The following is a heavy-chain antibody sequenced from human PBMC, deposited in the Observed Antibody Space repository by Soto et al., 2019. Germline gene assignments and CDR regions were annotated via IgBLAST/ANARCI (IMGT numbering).Heavy chain of an antibody. CDR2: IYYSGST. CDR3: ASRGYYYVSEYFQH. J-gene: IGHJ1*01. D-gene: IGHD3-22*01. V-gene: IGHV4-59*12. Sequence: SETLSLTCTVSGGSISSYYWSWIRQPPGKGLEWIGYIYYSGSTNYNPSLKSRVTISVDKSKNQFSLKLSSVTAADTAVYYCASRGYYYVSEYFQHWGQGTLVTVSS. CDR1: GGSISSYY.